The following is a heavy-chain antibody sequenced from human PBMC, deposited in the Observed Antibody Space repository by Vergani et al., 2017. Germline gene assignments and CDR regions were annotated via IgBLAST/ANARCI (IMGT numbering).Heavy chain of an antibody. CDR1: GGSFSGYY. Sequence: QVQLQQWGAGLLKPSETLSLTCAVYGGSFSGYYWSWIRQPPGKGLAWIGEINHSGSTNYNPSLKSRVTISVDTSKNQFSLKLSSVTAADTAVYYCARGSRYCSSTSCYLEFDYWGQGTLVTVSS. CDR3: ARGSRYCSSTSCYLEFDY. J-gene: IGHJ4*02. CDR2: INHSGST. V-gene: IGHV4-34*01. D-gene: IGHD2-2*01.